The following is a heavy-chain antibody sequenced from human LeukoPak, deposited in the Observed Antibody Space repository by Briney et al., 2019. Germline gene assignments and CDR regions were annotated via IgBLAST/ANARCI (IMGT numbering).Heavy chain of an antibody. CDR1: GFTLSSYG. CDR2: ISYDANKK. CDR3: AKRLAGASGWYSLDY. V-gene: IGHV3-30*18. Sequence: PGRSLRLSCAASGFTLSSYGMHWVRQAPGKGLEWVAVISYDANKKYYVDSVKGRITISRDDSNNTLYLQMNSLRAEDTAVYYCAKRLAGASGWYSLDYWGQGTLVTASS. D-gene: IGHD6-19*01. J-gene: IGHJ4*02.